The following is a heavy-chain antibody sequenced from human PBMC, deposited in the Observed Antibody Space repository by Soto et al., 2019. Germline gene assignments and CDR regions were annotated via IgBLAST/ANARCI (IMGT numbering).Heavy chain of an antibody. CDR2: ISYDGSNK. D-gene: IGHD3-10*01. J-gene: IGHJ5*02. CDR1: GFTFSSYA. V-gene: IGHV3-30-3*01. CDR3: ARGSITMVRGVIIT. Sequence: QVQLVESGGGVVQPGRSLSLSCAASGFTFSSYAMHWVRQAPGKGLEWVAVISYDGSNKYYADSVKGRFTISRDNSKNTLYLQMNSLRAEDTAVYYCARGSITMVRGVIITWGQGTLVTVSS.